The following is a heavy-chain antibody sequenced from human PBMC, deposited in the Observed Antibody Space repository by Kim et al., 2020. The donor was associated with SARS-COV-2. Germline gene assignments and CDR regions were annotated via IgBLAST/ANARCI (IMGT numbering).Heavy chain of an antibody. J-gene: IGHJ4*02. V-gene: IGHV4-34*01. D-gene: IGHD5-12*01. CDR2: T. CDR3: ARGQRGSRFNY. Sequence: TNYTPSLKSRVTISVDTSKNQFSLKLSSVTAAGTAVYYCARGQRGSRFNYWGQGTLVTVSS.